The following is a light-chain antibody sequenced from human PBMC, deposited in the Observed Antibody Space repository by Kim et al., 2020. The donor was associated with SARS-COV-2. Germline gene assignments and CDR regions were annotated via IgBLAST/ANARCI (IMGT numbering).Light chain of an antibody. CDR2: LNSDCSH. CDR1: SGHSSYA. J-gene: IGLJ3*02. CDR3: QTWGTGIQV. V-gene: IGLV4-69*01. Sequence: QLVLTQSPSASASLGASVKLTCTLSSGHSSYAIAWHQQQPEKGPRYLMKLNSDCSHSKGDGIPDRFSGSSSGAERYLTISSLQSEDEADYYCQTWGTGIQVFGGGTQLTVL.